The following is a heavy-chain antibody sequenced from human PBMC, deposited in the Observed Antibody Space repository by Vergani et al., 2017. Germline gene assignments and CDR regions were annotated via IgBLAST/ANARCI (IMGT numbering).Heavy chain of an antibody. Sequence: EVQLVESGGGLVQPGGSLRLSCAASGFTFSSYDMHWVRQATGKGLEWVSAIGTAGDTYYPGSVKGRFTISRENAKNSLYLQMNSLRAGDTAVYYCARGRNYDFWSGYYYYGMDVWSQGTTVTVSS. D-gene: IGHD3-3*01. V-gene: IGHV3-13*01. J-gene: IGHJ6*02. CDR3: ARGRNYDFWSGYYYYGMDV. CDR2: IGTAGDT. CDR1: GFTFSSYD.